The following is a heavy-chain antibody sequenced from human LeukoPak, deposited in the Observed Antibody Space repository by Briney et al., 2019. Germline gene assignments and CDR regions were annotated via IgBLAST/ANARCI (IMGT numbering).Heavy chain of an antibody. D-gene: IGHD1-1*01. CDR1: GYTFTSYG. V-gene: IGHV1-18*01. CDR2: ISAYNGNT. J-gene: IGHJ6*02. Sequence: ASVKVSCKASGYTFTSYGISWVRQAPGQGLEWMGWISAYNGNTNYAQKLQGRVTMTTDTSTSTAYMELRSLRSDDTAVYYCARGSLKLGRDYYYGMDVWGQGTTVTVSS. CDR3: ARGSLKLGRDYYYGMDV.